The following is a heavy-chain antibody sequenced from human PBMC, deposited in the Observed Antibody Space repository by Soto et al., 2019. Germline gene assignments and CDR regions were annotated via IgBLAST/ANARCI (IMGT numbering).Heavy chain of an antibody. CDR3: ARVGWTTVGYYFDY. Sequence: SETLSLTCAVSVVSISSYYWSWIRQPPGKGLEWIGYIHYSGSTKYNPSLKSRVSISVDTSKSQFSLKLSSVTAADTAVYYCARVGWTTVGYYFDYWGQGALVTVSS. CDR1: VVSISSYY. V-gene: IGHV4-59*01. D-gene: IGHD4-17*01. CDR2: IHYSGST. J-gene: IGHJ4*02.